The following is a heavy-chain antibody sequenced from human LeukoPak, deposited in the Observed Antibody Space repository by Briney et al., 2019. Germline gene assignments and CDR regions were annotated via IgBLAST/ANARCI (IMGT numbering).Heavy chain of an antibody. J-gene: IGHJ6*02. CDR3: ARVVVVPAAMGDTGMDV. CDR2: INPNSGGT. Sequence: ASVKVSCKSSAYTFSDYYVHWVRQAPGQGLEWMGWINPNSGGTNYAQKFQGRVTMTRDTSISTAYMELSRLRSDDTAVYYCARVVVVPAAMGDTGMDVWGQGTTVTVS. D-gene: IGHD2-2*01. V-gene: IGHV1-2*02. CDR1: AYTFSDYY.